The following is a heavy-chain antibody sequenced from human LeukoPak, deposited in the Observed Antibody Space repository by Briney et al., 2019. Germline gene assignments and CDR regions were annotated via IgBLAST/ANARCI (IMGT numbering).Heavy chain of an antibody. V-gene: IGHV4-39*01. CDR1: GVSISSGDYY. J-gene: IGHJ3*02. Sequence: PSETLSLTCTVSGVSISSGDYYWSWLRQAPGKGRERNGNSYYSGSTYYNPSLKSRVTISVDTSKNQISLRLSSVTAADTAVYYCARHGNIVVLPATSKAFDIWGQGTMVTVSS. CDR2: SYYSGST. D-gene: IGHD2-2*01. CDR3: ARHGNIVVLPATSKAFDI.